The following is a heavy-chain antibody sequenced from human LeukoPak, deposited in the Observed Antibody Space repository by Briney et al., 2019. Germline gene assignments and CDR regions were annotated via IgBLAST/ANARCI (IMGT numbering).Heavy chain of an antibody. CDR3: ARGGYDYVWGSYFRGYFDY. CDR1: GGSISSYY. V-gene: IGHV4-59*01. CDR2: IYYSGST. D-gene: IGHD3-16*01. J-gene: IGHJ4*02. Sequence: SETLSLTCTVSGGSISSYYWSWIRQPPGKGLEWIGYIYYSGSTNYNPSLKSRVTISVDTSKNQFSLKLSSVTAADTAVYYWARGGYDYVWGSYFRGYFDYWGQGTLVTVSS.